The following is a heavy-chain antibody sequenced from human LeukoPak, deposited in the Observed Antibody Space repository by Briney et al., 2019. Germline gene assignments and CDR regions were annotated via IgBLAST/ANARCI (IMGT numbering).Heavy chain of an antibody. V-gene: IGHV4-38-2*01. Sequence: SETLSLTCAVSGYSISSGYYWGWIRQPPGKGLEWIGSIYHSGSTNYNPSLKSRVTISVDTSKNQFSLKLSSVTAADTAVYYCARSLLRSGYYLNWFDPWGQGTLVTVSS. CDR3: ARSLLRSGYYLNWFDP. CDR1: GYSISSGYY. J-gene: IGHJ5*02. D-gene: IGHD3-22*01. CDR2: IYHSGST.